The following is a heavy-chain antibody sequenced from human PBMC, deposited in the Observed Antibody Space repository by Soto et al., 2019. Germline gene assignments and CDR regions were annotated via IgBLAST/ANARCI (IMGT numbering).Heavy chain of an antibody. D-gene: IGHD1-26*01. CDR2: TYIGGST. V-gene: IGHV3-66*01. CDR1: GFSVSDNY. Sequence: EVQLVESGGGLVQPGGSLRLSCAASGFSVSDNYMNWFRQAPGKGLEWVSVTYIGGSTYYADSVKGRFTISRDNSKNTLSLQMNSLRAEDTAVYYCARDRSQAGMDVWGQGTTVTVSS. CDR3: ARDRSQAGMDV. J-gene: IGHJ6*02.